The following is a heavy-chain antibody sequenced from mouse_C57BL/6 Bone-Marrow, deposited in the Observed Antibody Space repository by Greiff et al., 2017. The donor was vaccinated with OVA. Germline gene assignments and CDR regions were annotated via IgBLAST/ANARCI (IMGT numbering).Heavy chain of an antibody. CDR1: GYTFTDYY. D-gene: IGHD2-2*01. CDR2: IFPGSGNT. V-gene: IGHV1-76*01. J-gene: IGHJ2*01. Sequence: VKLVESGPELVKPGASVKISCKASGYTFTDYYINWVKQRPGQGLEWIGWIFPGSGNTYYNEKFKGKATLTAEKSSSTAYMQLSSLTSEDSAVYFCARDYGYDLDYWGQGTTLTVSS. CDR3: ARDYGYDLDY.